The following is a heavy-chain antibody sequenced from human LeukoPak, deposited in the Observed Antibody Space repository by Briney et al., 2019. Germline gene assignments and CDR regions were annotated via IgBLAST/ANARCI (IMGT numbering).Heavy chain of an antibody. CDR1: GFTFDDYA. CDR2: ISSSSSYI. Sequence: GGSLRLSCAASGFTFDDYAMHWVRQAPGKGLEWVSSISSSSSYIYYADSVKGRFTISRDNAKNSLYLQMNSLRAEDTAVYYCARAEYYYDSSGYTHDAFDIWGQGTMVTVSS. J-gene: IGHJ3*02. D-gene: IGHD3-22*01. V-gene: IGHV3-21*01. CDR3: ARAEYYYDSSGYTHDAFDI.